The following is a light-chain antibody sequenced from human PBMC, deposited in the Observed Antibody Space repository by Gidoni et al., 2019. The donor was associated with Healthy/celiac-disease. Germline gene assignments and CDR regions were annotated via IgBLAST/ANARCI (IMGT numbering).Light chain of an antibody. CDR3: QQRSNGPFT. CDR1: QSVSSY. CDR2: DAS. Sequence: VLPPSPATLSLSPGERATLSCRASQSVSSYLAWYQQKPGQAPRLLIYDASNRATGIPARFSGSGSGTDFTLTISSLEPEDVAVYYCQQRSNGPFTFGPXTKVDIK. J-gene: IGKJ3*01. V-gene: IGKV3-11*01.